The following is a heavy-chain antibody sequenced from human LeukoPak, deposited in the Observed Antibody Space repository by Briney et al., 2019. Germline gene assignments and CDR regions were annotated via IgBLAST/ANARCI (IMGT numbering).Heavy chain of an antibody. D-gene: IGHD1-1*01. CDR1: GFTFSNYG. Sequence: PPAGSLRLSCAASGFTFSNYGMNWVRQAPGKGLEWVSYISSSSSTTYYADSVKGRFTNTGDNAKSSLYLQMNSRRDEDSAVYYCATSNWDWGQGTLVTVSS. CDR2: ISSSSSTT. J-gene: IGHJ4*02. CDR3: ATSNWD. V-gene: IGHV3-48*02.